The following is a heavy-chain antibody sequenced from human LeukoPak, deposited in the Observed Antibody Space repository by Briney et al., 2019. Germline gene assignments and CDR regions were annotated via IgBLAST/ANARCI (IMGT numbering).Heavy chain of an antibody. CDR3: ASFIVGAITRPVFTK. V-gene: IGHV3-23*01. D-gene: IGHD1-26*01. CDR1: GFTFNSYA. CDR2: ISGSGIRT. Sequence: QPGGSLRLSCAASGFTFNSYAFNWVRQAPGRGLEWVSVISGSGIRTYYADSVKGRFTISRDNSKNTLYLQMNSLRAEDTAVYYCASFIVGAITRPVFTKWGQGTLVTVSS. J-gene: IGHJ4*02.